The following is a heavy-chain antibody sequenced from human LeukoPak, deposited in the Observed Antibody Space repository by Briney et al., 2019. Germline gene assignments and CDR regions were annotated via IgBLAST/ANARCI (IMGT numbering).Heavy chain of an antibody. Sequence: GGSLRLSCAASGFSFSSFALNWVRQAPGKGLEWVSHINRDSTFTSYADPVRGRFTISRDRARNSLYLQMNSLRDGDTAVYYCARDRAIAAATKEHYYYYGMDVWGQGTTVTVSS. CDR3: ARDRAIAAATKEHYYYYGMDV. J-gene: IGHJ6*02. CDR2: INRDSTFT. CDR1: GFSFSSFA. V-gene: IGHV3-48*02. D-gene: IGHD6-13*01.